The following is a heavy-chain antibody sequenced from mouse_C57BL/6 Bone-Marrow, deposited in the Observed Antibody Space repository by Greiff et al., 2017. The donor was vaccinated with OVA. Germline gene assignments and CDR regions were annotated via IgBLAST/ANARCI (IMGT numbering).Heavy chain of an antibody. Sequence: QVQLQQPGAELVKPGASVKLSCKASGYTFTSYWMQWVKQRPGQGLEWIGEIDPSDSYTNYNQKFKGKATLTVDTSSSTAYMQLSSLTSEHSALYYCASAHYDYVFFAYWRQGTLVTVSA. J-gene: IGHJ3*01. D-gene: IGHD2-4*01. CDR1: GYTFTSYW. CDR2: IDPSDSYT. V-gene: IGHV1-50*01. CDR3: ASAHYDYVFFAY.